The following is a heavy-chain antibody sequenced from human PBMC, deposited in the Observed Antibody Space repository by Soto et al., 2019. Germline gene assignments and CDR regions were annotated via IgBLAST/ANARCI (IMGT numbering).Heavy chain of an antibody. Sequence: TSETLSLTCAVSGFSISSGYYWGWIRQPPRKGLEWIGSLYHSVSTYYNPSLKSRVTISVDTSKNQFSLKLISVTAADTAVYYCARENRGTYYYDSSGYYLRGFDPWGQGTLVTVSS. D-gene: IGHD3-22*01. CDR2: LYHSVST. V-gene: IGHV4-38-2*02. CDR3: ARENRGTYYYDSSGYYLRGFDP. CDR1: GFSISSGYY. J-gene: IGHJ5*02.